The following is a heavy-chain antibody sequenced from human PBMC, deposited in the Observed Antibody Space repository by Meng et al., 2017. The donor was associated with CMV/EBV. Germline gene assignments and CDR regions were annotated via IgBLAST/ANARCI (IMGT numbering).Heavy chain of an antibody. CDR3: ARAGYYYDSSGYIDY. V-gene: IGHV4-38-2*02. CDR1: GYSISSGYY. J-gene: IGHJ4*02. CDR2: IYHSGST. D-gene: IGHD3-22*01. Sequence: SETLSLTCTVSGYSISSGYYWGWIRQPPGKGLEWIGSIYHSGSTYYNPSLKSRVTISVDTSKNQFSLKLSSVTAADTAVYYCARAGYYYDSSGYIDYWGQGTPVTVSS.